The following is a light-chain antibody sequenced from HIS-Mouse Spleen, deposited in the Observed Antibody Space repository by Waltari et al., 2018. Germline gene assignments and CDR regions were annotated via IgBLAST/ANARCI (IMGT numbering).Light chain of an antibody. CDR1: QSVSSY. CDR3: QQRSNWLT. J-gene: IGKJ4*01. V-gene: IGKV3-11*01. Sequence: EIVMTQSPATLSVSPGERATLSCRASQSVSSYLAWYQQKPGQAPRLLIYDASNRATGIPARFSGSGSWTDFTLTISSLEPEDFAVYYCQQRSNWLTFGGGTKVEIK. CDR2: DAS.